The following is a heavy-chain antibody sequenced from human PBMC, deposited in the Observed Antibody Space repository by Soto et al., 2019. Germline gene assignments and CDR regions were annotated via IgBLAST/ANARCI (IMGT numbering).Heavy chain of an antibody. D-gene: IGHD2-15*01. J-gene: IGHJ5*02. CDR1: GGTFSSYA. CDR3: AGGGDVVVVVAATGWFDP. V-gene: IGHV1-69*12. CDR2: IIPIFGTA. Sequence: QVQLVQSGAEVKKPGSSVKVSCKASGGTFSSYAISWVRQAPGQGLEWMGGIIPIFGTANYAQKFQGRVTSTADESTSTAYMELSSLRSEDTAVYYCAGGGDVVVVVAATGWFDPWGQGTLVTVSS.